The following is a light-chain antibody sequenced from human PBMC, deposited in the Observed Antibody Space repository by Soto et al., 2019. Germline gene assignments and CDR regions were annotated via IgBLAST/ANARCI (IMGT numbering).Light chain of an antibody. V-gene: IGKV3-20*01. CDR2: GAS. CDR1: QSVSSSY. CDR3: QQYCSSPPWT. J-gene: IGKJ1*01. Sequence: EIVLTQSPGTLSLSPGERVTLSCRASQSVSSSYLAWYQHKPGQAPRLLIYGASSRATGIPDRFSGSESGTDFTLTISRLEPEDFAVYYCQQYCSSPPWTFGQGTKVEIK.